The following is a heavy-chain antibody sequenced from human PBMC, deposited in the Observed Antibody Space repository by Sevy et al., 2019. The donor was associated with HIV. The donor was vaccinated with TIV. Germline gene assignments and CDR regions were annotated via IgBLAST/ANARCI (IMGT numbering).Heavy chain of an antibody. Sequence: GGSLRLSCAASGFTFSSYAMIWVRQAPGKGLEWVSAISGSGGSTYYADSVKGRFTISRDNSKNTLYLQMNSLRAEDTAVYYCAKDGSRTYYYDSSAGDYYGMDVWGQGTTVTV. D-gene: IGHD3-22*01. CDR1: GFTFSSYA. V-gene: IGHV3-23*01. CDR3: AKDGSRTYYYDSSAGDYYGMDV. CDR2: ISGSGGST. J-gene: IGHJ6*02.